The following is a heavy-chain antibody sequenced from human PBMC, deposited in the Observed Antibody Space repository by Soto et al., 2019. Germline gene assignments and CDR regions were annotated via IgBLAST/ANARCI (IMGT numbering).Heavy chain of an antibody. CDR3: ATSIAAHLGYYGMDV. J-gene: IGHJ6*02. D-gene: IGHD6-6*01. CDR2: ISGTSNDI. Sequence: EVRLVESGGGLVKPGESLSLSCAASGFTFRSYSLNWVRQAPGKGLEWVSSISGTSNDIYYADSVKGRFIISRDNARDSLYLQMYSLSAEDTAIYFCATSIAAHLGYYGMDVWGQGTTVTVSS. V-gene: IGHV3-21*01. CDR1: GFTFRSYS.